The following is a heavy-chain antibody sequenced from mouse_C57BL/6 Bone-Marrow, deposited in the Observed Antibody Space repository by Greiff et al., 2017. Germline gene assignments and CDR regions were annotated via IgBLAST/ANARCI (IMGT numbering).Heavy chain of an antibody. J-gene: IGHJ3*01. D-gene: IGHD4-1*02. CDR3: ARNNWDEDWFAY. CDR2: IWSGGST. CDR1: GFSLTSYG. Sequence: QVQLQQSGPGLVQPSPCLSITCTVSGFSLTSYGVHWVRQSPGKGLEWLGVIWSGGSTDYNAAFISRLSISKDNSKSQVFFKMNSLQADDTAIYYCARNNWDEDWFAYWGQGTLVTVSA. V-gene: IGHV2-2*01.